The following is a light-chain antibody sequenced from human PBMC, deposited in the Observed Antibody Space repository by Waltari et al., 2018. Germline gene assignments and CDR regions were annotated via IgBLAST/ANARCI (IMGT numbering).Light chain of an antibody. CDR2: NGA. CDR3: HSYDRSLDGVV. CDR1: SSNIGADDG. Sequence: QSVLTQPPSVSGAPGQTVTISCTGSSSNIGADDGVHWYQHLPGTAPKLLIDNGANRPSGVPDRFSGSRSGTSASLAITGLQAEDEADYFCHSYDRSLDGVVFGGGTKLTVL. V-gene: IGLV1-40*01. J-gene: IGLJ2*01.